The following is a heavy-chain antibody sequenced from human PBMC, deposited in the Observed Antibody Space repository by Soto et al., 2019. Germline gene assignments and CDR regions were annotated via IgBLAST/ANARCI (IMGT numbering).Heavy chain of an antibody. J-gene: IGHJ5*02. D-gene: IGHD4-4*01. CDR2: IRAKVNNFAT. CDR1: GFTFSGSV. CDR3: VTGGAGTWRLDP. V-gene: IGHV3-73*01. Sequence: EVPLVQSGGGLVQPGGSVTLSCAASGFTFSGSVIHWVRQASGRGLEWVGRIRAKVNNFATAYAASVKGRFTVSRDDSRSTAYLQMNSMKIEDTDVYYCVTGGAGTWRLDPWGQGTLVSVSS.